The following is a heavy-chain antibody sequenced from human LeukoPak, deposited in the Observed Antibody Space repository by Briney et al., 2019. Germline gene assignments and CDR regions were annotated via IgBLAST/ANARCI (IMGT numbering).Heavy chain of an antibody. CDR3: TRDRFSPDY. J-gene: IGHJ4*02. CDR2: IRSKAYGGTT. CDR1: GFTFSSYA. D-gene: IGHD3-10*01. Sequence: PGGSLRLSCAASGFTFSSYAMSWFRQAPGQGLEWVGFIRSKAYGGTTEYAASVKGRFTISRDDSKSIAYLQMNSLKTEDTAVYYCTRDRFSPDYWGQGTLVTVSS. V-gene: IGHV3-49*03.